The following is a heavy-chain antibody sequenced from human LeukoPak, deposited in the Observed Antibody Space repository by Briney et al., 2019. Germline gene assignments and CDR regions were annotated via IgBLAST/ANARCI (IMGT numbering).Heavy chain of an antibody. J-gene: IGHJ3*02. Sequence: PSETLSLTCTVSGGSISSYYWSWIRQPPGKGLEWIGYIYYSGSTNYNPSFKSRVTISVDTSKNQFSLKLSSVTAADTAVYYCASADYEDAFDIWGQGTMVTVSS. CDR1: GGSISSYY. V-gene: IGHV4-59*01. D-gene: IGHD4-17*01. CDR2: IYYSGST. CDR3: ASADYEDAFDI.